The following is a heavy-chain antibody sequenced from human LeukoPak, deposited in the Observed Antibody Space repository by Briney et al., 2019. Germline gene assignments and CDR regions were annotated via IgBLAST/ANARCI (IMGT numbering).Heavy chain of an antibody. J-gene: IGHJ1*01. V-gene: IGHV4-30-4*08. CDR1: GGSIGIGDYY. CDR2: IYYSGST. CDR3: ARGPSYFQH. Sequence: SETLSLTCSVSGGSIGIGDYYWSWIRQPPGKGLEWIGYIYYSGSTNYNPSLKSRLTISVDTSKNQFSLQLNSVTPEDTAVYYCARGPSYFQHWGQGTLVTVSS.